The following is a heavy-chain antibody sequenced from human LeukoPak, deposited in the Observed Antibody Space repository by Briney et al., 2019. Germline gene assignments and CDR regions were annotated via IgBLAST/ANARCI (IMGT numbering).Heavy chain of an antibody. Sequence: GGSLRLSCSASGFTFSSYAMHWVRQAPGKGLECVSAISSNGGSTYYADSVKGRFTISRDNSKNTLYLQMSSLRAEDTAVYYCVKDAGYSYGHDYWGQGTLVTVSS. V-gene: IGHV3-64D*06. CDR3: VKDAGYSYGHDY. CDR1: GFTFSSYA. J-gene: IGHJ4*02. CDR2: ISSNGGST. D-gene: IGHD5-18*01.